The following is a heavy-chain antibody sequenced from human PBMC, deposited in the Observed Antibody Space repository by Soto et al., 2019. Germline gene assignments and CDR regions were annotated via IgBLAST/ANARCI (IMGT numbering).Heavy chain of an antibody. Sequence: PGESLKISCKVSGYSFISYWISWVRQMPGKGLEWMGRIDPSDSYSNYSPSFQGHVTISADKSISTAYLQWSSLKASDTAIYYCARHFETVATFDYWGQGTLVTVSS. CDR3: ARHFETVATFDY. CDR2: IDPSDSYS. V-gene: IGHV5-10-1*01. CDR1: GYSFISYW. J-gene: IGHJ4*02. D-gene: IGHD4-17*01.